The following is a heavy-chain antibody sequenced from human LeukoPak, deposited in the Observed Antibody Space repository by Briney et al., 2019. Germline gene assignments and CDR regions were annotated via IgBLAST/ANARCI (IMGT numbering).Heavy chain of an antibody. Sequence: PGGSLRLSCVASGLTVSSNYMSWVRQVPGKGLEWVSVIYSGGSTYYVDSVKGRFTISRDNSKNTLYLQMNSLRAEDTAVYYCARAVIRYYYDSSGYYSYWGQGTLVTVSS. CDR2: IYSGGST. D-gene: IGHD3-22*01. CDR1: GLTVSSNY. J-gene: IGHJ4*02. CDR3: ARAVIRYYYDSSGYYSY. V-gene: IGHV3-66*01.